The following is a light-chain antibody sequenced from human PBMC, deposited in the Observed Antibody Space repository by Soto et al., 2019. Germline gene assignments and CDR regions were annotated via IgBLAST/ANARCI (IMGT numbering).Light chain of an antibody. J-gene: IGKJ1*01. Sequence: DIQMTQSPSTLSASVGDRVTITCRASQSISSWLAWYQQKPGKAPKLLIYKASSLESGVPSRFSGSGSGTEFTLNISSLQPDDFATYYCQQYNSYWTFGQGTQ. CDR2: KAS. CDR3: QQYNSYWT. CDR1: QSISSW. V-gene: IGKV1-5*03.